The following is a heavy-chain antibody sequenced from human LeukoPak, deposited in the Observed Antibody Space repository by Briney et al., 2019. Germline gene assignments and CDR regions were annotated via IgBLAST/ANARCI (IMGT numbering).Heavy chain of an antibody. V-gene: IGHV3-74*01. CDR2: INGDGSIT. D-gene: IGHD1-1*01. Sequence: GGSLRLSCAASEFTFGNHWMHWVRHAPGKGLVWVSRINGDGSITDYADSVKGRFTTSRDNAKNTLYLHMNSLRAEDTAVYYCARELNWNLDYWGQGTLVTVSS. CDR1: EFTFGNHW. CDR3: ARELNWNLDY. J-gene: IGHJ4*02.